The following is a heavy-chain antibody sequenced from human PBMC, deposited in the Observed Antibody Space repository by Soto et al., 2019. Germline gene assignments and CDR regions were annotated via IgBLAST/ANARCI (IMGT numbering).Heavy chain of an antibody. CDR2: IYYSGST. J-gene: IGHJ4*02. V-gene: IGHV4-59*01. CDR3: AREGDYYDSSGYYLDY. Sequence: QPPGKGLEWIGYIYYSGSTNYNPSLKSRVTISVDTSKNQFSLKLSSVTAADTAVYYCAREGDYYDSSGYYLDYWGQGTLVTVSS. D-gene: IGHD3-22*01.